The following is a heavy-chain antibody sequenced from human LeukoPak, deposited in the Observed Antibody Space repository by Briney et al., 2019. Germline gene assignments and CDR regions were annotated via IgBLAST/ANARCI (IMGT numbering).Heavy chain of an antibody. J-gene: IGHJ6*02. V-gene: IGHV3-48*03. CDR3: ARARQWLLSYYYYGMDV. CDR2: IRSSDNTI. CDR1: GFTSSSDE. D-gene: IGHD5-12*01. Sequence: GGSLRLSCAASGFTSSSDEMNWGREAPGTGLERGSYIRSSDNTIYYAHSVKARFNISRHNDKNSLYLKMNSLRAEETDVYYCARARQWLLSYYYYGMDVWGQGTTVTVSS.